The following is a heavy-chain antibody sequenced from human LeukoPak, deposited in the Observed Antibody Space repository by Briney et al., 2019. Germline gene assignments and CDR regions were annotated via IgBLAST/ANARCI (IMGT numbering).Heavy chain of an antibody. CDR1: GGSISNSY. Sequence: SETLSLTCTVSGGSISNSYWNWIRQPAGKELEWIGRIYTSGSTNYNPSLKSRVTMSIDTSKNQFSLKLSSVTAADTAVYYCARAVDYRNYFDNWGQGSLVTVSS. V-gene: IGHV4-4*07. CDR2: IYTSGST. CDR3: ARAVDYRNYFDN. D-gene: IGHD4-11*01. J-gene: IGHJ4*02.